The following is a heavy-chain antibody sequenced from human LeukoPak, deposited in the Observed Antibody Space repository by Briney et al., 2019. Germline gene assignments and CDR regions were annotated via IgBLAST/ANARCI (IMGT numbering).Heavy chain of an antibody. D-gene: IGHD5-12*01. V-gene: IGHV3-21*01. J-gene: IGHJ4*02. Sequence: GGSLRLSCAASGFTFSSYGMNWVRQAPGKGLEWVSCISSSSSYMYYADSVRGRFTISRDNAKRSLYLQMNSLRAEDTAVYYCARAAGGVSGYDLYYFDYWGQGALVTVSS. CDR3: ARAAGGVSGYDLYYFDY. CDR1: GFTFSSYG. CDR2: ISSSSSYM.